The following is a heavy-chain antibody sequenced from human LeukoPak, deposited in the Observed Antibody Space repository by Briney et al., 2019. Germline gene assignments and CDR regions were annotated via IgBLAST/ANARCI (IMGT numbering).Heavy chain of an antibody. J-gene: IGHJ5*02. Sequence: SETLSLTCSVSGGSISTYYWTWIRQPPGKGLEWIGHIDYRGTTNYSPSLKSRVAMSVDTSKNQFSLKLTSVTAADTAVYYCARQVSGFDPWGQGTLVTVSS. CDR3: ARQVSGFDP. CDR2: IDYRGTT. D-gene: IGHD1-14*01. V-gene: IGHV4-59*08. CDR1: GGSISTYY.